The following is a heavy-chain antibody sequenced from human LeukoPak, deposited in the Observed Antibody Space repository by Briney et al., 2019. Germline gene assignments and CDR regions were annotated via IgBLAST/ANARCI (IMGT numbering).Heavy chain of an antibody. CDR3: AEGSTLYYGMDV. V-gene: IGHV4-30-4*01. J-gene: IGHJ6*02. CDR2: IYYSGST. Sequence: SETLSLTCTVSGGSISSGDYYWSWIRQPPGKGLEWIGYIYYSGSTYYNPSPKSRVTISVDTSKNQFSLKLSSVTAADTAVYYCAEGSTLYYGMDVWGQGTTVTVSS. CDR1: GGSISSGDYY. D-gene: IGHD2-2*01.